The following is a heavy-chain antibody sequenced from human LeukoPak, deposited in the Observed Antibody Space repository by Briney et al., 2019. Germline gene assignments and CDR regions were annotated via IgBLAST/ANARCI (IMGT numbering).Heavy chain of an antibody. D-gene: IGHD4-17*01. Sequence: PSETLSLTCTVSGGSISSYYWSWIRQPPGKGLEWIGYIYYSGSTNYNPSLKSRVTISVDTSKNQFSLKLSSVTAADTAVYYCARVFYGDYGIYLFDYWGQGTLVTVSS. CDR1: GGSISSYY. J-gene: IGHJ4*02. CDR3: ARVFYGDYGIYLFDY. CDR2: IYYSGST. V-gene: IGHV4-59*01.